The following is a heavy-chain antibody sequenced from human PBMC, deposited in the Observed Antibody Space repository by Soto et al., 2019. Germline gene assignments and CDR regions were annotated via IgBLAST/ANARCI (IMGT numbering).Heavy chain of an antibody. CDR3: TTDSYFTLKLVRFDY. Sequence: PGGSLRLSCVASGFVFKDSSIHWVRQASGKGLEWVGRIRDRAYNYATAYTASVKGRFTISRDDSKSMVYLQMNSLKTEDTAVYYCTTDSYFTLKLVRFDYWGLGTLVTV. V-gene: IGHV3-73*01. D-gene: IGHD3-22*01. J-gene: IGHJ4*01. CDR2: IRDRAYNYAT. CDR1: GFVFKDSS.